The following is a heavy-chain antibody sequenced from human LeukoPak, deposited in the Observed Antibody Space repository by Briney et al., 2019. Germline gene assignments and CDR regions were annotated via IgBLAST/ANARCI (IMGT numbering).Heavy chain of an antibody. CDR2: INHSGST. V-gene: IGHV4-34*01. CDR3: ARRLKWKRGAYYYYMDV. J-gene: IGHJ6*03. CDR1: GFTFDDYG. Sequence: GSLRLSCAASGFTFDDYGMSWIRQPPGKGLEWIGEINHSGSTNYNPSLKSRVTISVDTSKNQFSLKLSSVTAADTAVYYCARRLKWKRGAYYYYMDVWGKGTTVTISS. D-gene: IGHD3-10*01.